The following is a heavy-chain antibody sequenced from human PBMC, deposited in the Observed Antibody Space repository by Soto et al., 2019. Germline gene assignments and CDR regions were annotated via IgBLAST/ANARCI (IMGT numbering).Heavy chain of an antibody. CDR1: GFSLSTSGVG. V-gene: IGHV2-5*02. J-gene: IGHJ1*01. D-gene: IGHD4-17*01. CDR2: IYWDDDK. CDR3: AHIPPRASRFYGDYEEYFQH. Sequence: SGPTLVKPTQTLTLTCTFSGFSLSTSGVGVGWVRQPPGKALEWLALIYWDDDKRYSPSLKSRLTITKDTSKNQVVLTMTNMDPVDTATYYCAHIPPRASRFYGDYEEYFQHWGQGTLVTVSS.